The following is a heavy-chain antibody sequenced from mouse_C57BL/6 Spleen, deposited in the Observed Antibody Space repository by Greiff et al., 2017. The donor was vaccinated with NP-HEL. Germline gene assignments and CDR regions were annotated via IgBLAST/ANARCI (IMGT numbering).Heavy chain of an antibody. CDR3: AKRSHYYGSSYEGYFDV. J-gene: IGHJ1*03. Sequence: VQRVESGPGLVAPSQSLSITCTVSGFSLTSYGVDWVRQPPGKGPEWLGVIWGGGSTNYNSALMSRLSISKNNSRSEVFLKMNSLQTDDTAMYYCAKRSHYYGSSYEGYFDVWGTGTTVTVSS. D-gene: IGHD1-1*01. CDR1: GFSLTSYG. CDR2: IWGGGST. V-gene: IGHV2-9*01.